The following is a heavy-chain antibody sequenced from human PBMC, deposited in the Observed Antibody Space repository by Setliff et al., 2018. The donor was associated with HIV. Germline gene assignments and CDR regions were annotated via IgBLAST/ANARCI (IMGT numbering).Heavy chain of an antibody. D-gene: IGHD3-22*01. Sequence: SETLSLTCTVSGGSISRSSYYWAWIRQPPGKGLEWIGNIFYSGHTFYNPSLRSRVTISVDTSKNQFSLKLSSVTAADTAVYYCARKFYYSIDVWGTGTTVTVS. V-gene: IGHV4-39*07. CDR2: IFYSGHT. CDR3: ARKFYYSIDV. CDR1: GGSISRSSYY. J-gene: IGHJ6*04.